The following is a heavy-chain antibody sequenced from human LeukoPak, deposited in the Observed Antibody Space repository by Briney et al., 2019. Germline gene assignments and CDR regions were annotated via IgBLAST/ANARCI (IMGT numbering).Heavy chain of an antibody. D-gene: IGHD3-10*01. CDR1: GFTFSSYA. CDR3: AKLASASGADGVDV. J-gene: IGHJ6*02. CDR2: ISGSGGST. Sequence: PGGSLRLSCAASGFTFSSYAMSWVRQAPGKGLEWVSTISGSGGSTYYADSVKGRFTISRDNSKNTLYLQMNSLRAEDTAVYCCAKLASASGADGVDVWGQGTTVTVSS. V-gene: IGHV3-23*01.